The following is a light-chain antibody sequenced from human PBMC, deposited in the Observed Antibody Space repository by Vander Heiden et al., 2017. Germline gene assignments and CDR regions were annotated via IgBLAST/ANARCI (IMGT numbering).Light chain of an antibody. V-gene: IGKV1-8*01. CDR2: AAS. J-gene: IGKJ2*01. Sequence: TGDRVTITCRASQGISSYLAWYQQKPGKAPKLLIYAASTLQSGVPSRFSGSGSGTDFTLTISCLQSEDFATYYCQQYDSYPMYTFGPGTKMEIK. CDR3: QQYDSYPMYT. CDR1: QGISSY.